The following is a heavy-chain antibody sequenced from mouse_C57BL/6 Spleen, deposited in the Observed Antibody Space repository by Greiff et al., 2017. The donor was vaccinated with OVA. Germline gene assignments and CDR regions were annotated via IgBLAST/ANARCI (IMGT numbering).Heavy chain of an antibody. CDR3: AKNADYGDYYAMDY. CDR2: IWRGGST. V-gene: IGHV2-5*01. J-gene: IGHJ4*01. Sequence: VKLVESGPGLVQPSQSLSITCTVSGFSLTSYGVHWVRQSPGKGLEWLGVIWRGGSTDYNAAFMSRLSITKDNSKSQVFFKMNSLQADDTAIYYCAKNADYGDYYAMDYWGQGTSVTVSS. D-gene: IGHD2-4*01. CDR1: GFSLTSYG.